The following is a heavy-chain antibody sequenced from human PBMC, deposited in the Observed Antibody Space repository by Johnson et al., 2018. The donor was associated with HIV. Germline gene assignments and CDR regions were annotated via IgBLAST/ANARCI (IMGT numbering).Heavy chain of an antibody. V-gene: IGHV3-33*08. D-gene: IGHD3-10*01. CDR1: GFTFSSYA. Sequence: QEKLVESGGGLVQPGGSLRLSCAASGFTFSSYAMHWVRQAPGKGLEWVAVIWYDGSNKYYADSVKGRFTISRDNSKNTLYLQMNSLRVDDTALYYCLSARYGASGAFDMWGHGTRVTVSS. CDR2: IWYDGSNK. J-gene: IGHJ3*02. CDR3: LSARYGASGAFDM.